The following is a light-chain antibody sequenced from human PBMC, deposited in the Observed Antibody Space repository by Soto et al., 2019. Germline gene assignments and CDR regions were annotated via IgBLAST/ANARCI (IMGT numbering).Light chain of an antibody. CDR3: AAWDDSLSGAV. Sequence: QSVLTQPPSASGTPGQRVTISCSGSSSNIGSNYVYWYQQLPGTAPKLLIYRNNQRPSGVSDRFSGSKSGTSASLAISGLRSEDEADYSCAAWDDSLSGAVFGGGTQLTVL. V-gene: IGLV1-47*01. CDR1: SSNIGSNY. CDR2: RNN. J-gene: IGLJ7*01.